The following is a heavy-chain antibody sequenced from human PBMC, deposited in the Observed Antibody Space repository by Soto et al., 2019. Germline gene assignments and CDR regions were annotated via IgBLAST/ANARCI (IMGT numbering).Heavy chain of an antibody. D-gene: IGHD3-9*01. CDR2: IYTSGST. J-gene: IGHJ6*02. Sequence: PSDSLSLSCAVCGGSVSSYYWSWIRQPAGKGLEWIGRIYTSGSTNYNPSLESRVTMSVDTSKNQFSLKLSSVTAADTAVYYCARDELVPYYYYGMDVWGQGTTVTVSS. V-gene: IGHV4-4*07. CDR3: ARDELVPYYYYGMDV. CDR1: GGSVSSYY.